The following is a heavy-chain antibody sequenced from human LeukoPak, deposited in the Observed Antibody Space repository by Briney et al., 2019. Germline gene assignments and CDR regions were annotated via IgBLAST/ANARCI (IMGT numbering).Heavy chain of an antibody. V-gene: IGHV5-51*01. CDR2: IYSGDSDT. CDR1: GYSLNSYW. CDR3: ARQRYDDSSGQFDP. D-gene: IGHD3-22*01. J-gene: IGHJ5*02. Sequence: AGEALKISFKGSGYSLNSYWIGRVRQMPGEGLEWGGIIYSGDSDTRYRPPFQGQVTISADKSISTAYLQWSSLKASDTAMYYCARQRYDDSSGQFDPWGQGTLVTVSS.